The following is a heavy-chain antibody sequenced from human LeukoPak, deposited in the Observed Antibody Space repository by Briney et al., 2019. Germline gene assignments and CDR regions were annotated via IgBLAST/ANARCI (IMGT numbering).Heavy chain of an antibody. CDR1: GYTFTGYY. J-gene: IGHJ4*02. D-gene: IGHD6-6*01. V-gene: IGHV1-2*06. CDR2: INPNSGGT. CDR3: ARVGRGVDYSRSSNDY. Sequence: ASVKVSCKASGYTFTGYYMHWVRQAPGQGLEWMGRINPNSGGTNYAQKFQGRVTMTRDTSISTAYMELSRLRSDDTAVYYCARVGRGVDYSRSSNDYWGQGTLVTVSS.